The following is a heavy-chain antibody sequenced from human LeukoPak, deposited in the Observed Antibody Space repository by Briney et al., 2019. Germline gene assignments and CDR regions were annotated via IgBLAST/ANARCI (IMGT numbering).Heavy chain of an antibody. CDR1: GGTFSSYA. D-gene: IGHD3-22*01. CDR3: ARDTYYYDSSGYYLH. CDR2: ISAYNGNT. J-gene: IGHJ4*02. V-gene: IGHV1-18*01. Sequence: ASVKVSCKASGGTFSSYAISWVRQAPGQGLEWMGWISAYNGNTNYAQKLQGRVTMTTDTSTSTAYMELRSLRSDDTAVYYCARDTYYYDSSGYYLHWGQGTLVTVSS.